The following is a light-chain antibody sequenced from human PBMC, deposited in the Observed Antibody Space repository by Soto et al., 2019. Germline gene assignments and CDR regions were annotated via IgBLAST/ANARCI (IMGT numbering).Light chain of an antibody. CDR2: GAS. J-gene: IGKJ1*01. CDR1: QSVSSRY. CDR3: QQYGNSLWT. Sequence: EIVLTQSPVTLSLSPGERATLSCRASQSVSSRYFACYQQKPGQPPRLLISGASNRATGIPDRFSGSGSGTDFPLTISSLEPEDFAVYYCQQYGNSLWTFGQGTKVEIK. V-gene: IGKV3-20*01.